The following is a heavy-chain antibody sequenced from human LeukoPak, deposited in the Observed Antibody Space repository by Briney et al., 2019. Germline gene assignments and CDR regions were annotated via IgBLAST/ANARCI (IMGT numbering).Heavy chain of an antibody. CDR2: LNPKSGGT. D-gene: IGHD2-2*01. CDR3: ARVTANYASWLDP. CDR1: GYTLTDHY. Sequence: ASVNVSCKASGYTLTDHYIHWVRQAPGQGLEWMGWLNPKSGGTNYAQNFQGRVTMTRGTSINTAYMDLSRLTFDDTAVYYCARVTANYASWLDPWGQGTLVTVSS. V-gene: IGHV1-2*02. J-gene: IGHJ5*02.